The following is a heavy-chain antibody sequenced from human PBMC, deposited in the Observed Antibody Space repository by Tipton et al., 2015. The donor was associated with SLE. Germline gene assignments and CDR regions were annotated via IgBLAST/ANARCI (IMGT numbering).Heavy chain of an antibody. Sequence: TLSLTCTVSGGSISSYYWSWIRQPPGKGLEWIGYIYYSGSTNYNPSLKSRVTISVDTSKNQFSLKLNSVTAADTAVYYCARAAYYYGSGSYYNVGWVDPWGQGTLVTVSS. CDR2: IYYSGST. J-gene: IGHJ5*02. CDR3: ARAAYYYGSGSYYNVGWVDP. CDR1: GGSISSYY. D-gene: IGHD3-10*01. V-gene: IGHV4-59*01.